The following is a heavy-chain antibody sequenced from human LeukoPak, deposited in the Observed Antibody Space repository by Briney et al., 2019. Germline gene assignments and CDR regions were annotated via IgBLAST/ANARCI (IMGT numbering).Heavy chain of an antibody. CDR3: TTSLSSGYYIDN. Sequence: GGSLRLSCAASGFTFSSYTMQWVRQAPGKGLEWVGRIKSKTDGGTTDYAAPVKGRFAISRDDSKNTLYIQMNSLKTEDTAVYYCTTSLSSGYYIDNWGQGTLVTVSS. V-gene: IGHV3-15*01. CDR2: IKSKTDGGTT. CDR1: GFTFSSYT. D-gene: IGHD3-22*01. J-gene: IGHJ4*02.